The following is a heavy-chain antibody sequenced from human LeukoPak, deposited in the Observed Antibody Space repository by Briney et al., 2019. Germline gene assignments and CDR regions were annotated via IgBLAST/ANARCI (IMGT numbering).Heavy chain of an antibody. CDR2: ISYDGSNK. Sequence: PGGSLRLSCVASGLMFSNYAMNWVRQAPGKGLESVAVISYDGSNKYYADSVKGRFTISRDNSKNTLYLQMDSLRAEDTAVYYCAKDRSTYYYDSSGYYPDAFDIWGQGTMVTVSS. D-gene: IGHD3-22*01. V-gene: IGHV3-30*18. CDR1: GLMFSNYA. CDR3: AKDRSTYYYDSSGYYPDAFDI. J-gene: IGHJ3*02.